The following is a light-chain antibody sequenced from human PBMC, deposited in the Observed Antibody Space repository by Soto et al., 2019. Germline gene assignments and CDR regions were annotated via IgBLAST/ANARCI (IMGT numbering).Light chain of an antibody. J-gene: IGKJ2*01. CDR1: QSVSSSY. CDR2: GAS. Sequence: EIVLTQSPGTLSLPPGERATLSCRASQSVSSSYLAWYQQKPGQAPSLLIYGASSRATGIPDRFSGSGSGTDFTLTISRLEPEDFAVYYCQQYGSSGYTFGQGTKLEI. CDR3: QQYGSSGYT. V-gene: IGKV3-20*01.